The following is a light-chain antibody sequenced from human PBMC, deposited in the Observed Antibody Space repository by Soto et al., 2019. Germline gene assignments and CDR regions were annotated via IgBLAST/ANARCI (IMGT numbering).Light chain of an antibody. CDR1: QSIGSN. CDR3: QQYNNWSLIT. V-gene: IGKV3-15*01. Sequence: EIVLTQSPATLSVSPGDTAKLSCRASQSIGSNLGWYQQRPGQAPRLLIYGASTRATGIPARFSGSGSGTEFTLTISSLQSEDLAVYYYQQYNNWSLITFGQGTRLEIK. J-gene: IGKJ5*01. CDR2: GAS.